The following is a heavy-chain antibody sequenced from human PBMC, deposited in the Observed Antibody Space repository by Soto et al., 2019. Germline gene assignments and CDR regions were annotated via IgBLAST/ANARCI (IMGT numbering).Heavy chain of an antibody. J-gene: IGHJ6*02. D-gene: IGHD3-10*01. CDR2: ISSSSSTV. CDR1: GFTFSSYS. CDR3: ACPHRVRGVIMRAGSELAVNDMDV. V-gene: IGHV3-48*01. Sequence: EVQLVESGGGLVQPGGSLRLSCAASGFTFSSYSMNWVRQAPGKGLEWVSYISSSSSTVYYADSVKGRFTISRDNAKKRQYLQMNRLRAEATAVYYCACPHRVRGVIMRAGSELAVNDMDVWGRGTTVTVSS.